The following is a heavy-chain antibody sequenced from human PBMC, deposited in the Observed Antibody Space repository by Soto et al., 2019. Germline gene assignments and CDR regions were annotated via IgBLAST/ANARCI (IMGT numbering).Heavy chain of an antibody. J-gene: IGHJ4*02. D-gene: IGHD2-21*01. CDR3: ARQSSYTNSAINFDY. CDR2: IFPVDSDT. V-gene: IGHV5-51*01. CDR1: GYRFSTYW. Sequence: GESLKISCKGSGYRFSTYWIGWVRQMPGKGLEWMGIIFPVDSDTRYSPSFQGQVTISVDKSISTDYLQWSSLKASDTAMYYCARQSSYTNSAINFDYWGEGALVTVSS.